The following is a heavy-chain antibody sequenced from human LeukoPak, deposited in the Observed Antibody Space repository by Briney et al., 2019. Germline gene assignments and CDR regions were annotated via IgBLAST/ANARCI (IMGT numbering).Heavy chain of an antibody. J-gene: IGHJ4*02. CDR3: ARMTTVTPTDYYFDY. V-gene: IGHV4-59*08. CDR2: IYYSGST. D-gene: IGHD4-17*01. CDR1: GGSISSYY. Sequence: SETLSLTCTVSGGSISSYYWSWIRQPPGKGLEWIGYIYYSGSTNYNPSLKSRVTISVDTSKNQFSLKLSSVTAADTAVYYCARMTTVTPTDYYFDYWGQGTLVTVSS.